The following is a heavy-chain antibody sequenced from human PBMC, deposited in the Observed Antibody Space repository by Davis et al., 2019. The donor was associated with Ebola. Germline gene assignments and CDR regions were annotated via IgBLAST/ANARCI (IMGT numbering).Heavy chain of an antibody. Sequence: ASVKVSCKASGYTFTSYVLHWVRQAPGQRLEWVGWINPYTGDTKYSQKFQGRVTITRDTSAPTAYMELSSLRSEDTAVYFCARLSSTWSSLYGMDVWGQGTTVTVSS. V-gene: IGHV1-3*01. CDR2: INPYTGDT. D-gene: IGHD6-13*01. CDR1: GYTFTSYV. CDR3: ARLSSTWSSLYGMDV. J-gene: IGHJ6*02.